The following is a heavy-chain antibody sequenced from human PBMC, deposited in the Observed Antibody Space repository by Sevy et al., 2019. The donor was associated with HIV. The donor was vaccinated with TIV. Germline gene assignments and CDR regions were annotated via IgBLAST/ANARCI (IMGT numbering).Heavy chain of an antibody. CDR3: ARYVEMATVSDY. J-gene: IGHJ4*02. CDR1: GGSINSRTHY. D-gene: IGHD4-4*01. V-gene: IGHV4-39*01. CDR2: NYYSGST. Sequence: SETLSLTCTVSGGSINSRTHYWGWIRQPPGKGLEWIGSNYYSGSTYYNPSLKSRVTISVDTSKNQFSLKLSSVTAADTAVYYCARYVEMATVSDYWGQGTLVTVSS.